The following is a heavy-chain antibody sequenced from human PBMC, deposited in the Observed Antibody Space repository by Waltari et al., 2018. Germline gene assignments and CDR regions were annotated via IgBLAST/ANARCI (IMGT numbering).Heavy chain of an antibody. CDR3: VRDWRAGYFGPVRDTSFDH. CDR2: IFHSGDT. J-gene: IGHJ4*02. V-gene: IGHV4-38-2*02. D-gene: IGHD3-22*01. Sequence: QFQLQESGPGLVKPSETLSLTCRVSGYSIRSDYYLGWMRQPPGKGLEWIGSIFHSGDTYYNPSLKSRVTISVDTSKNQLSLKLHSVTAADTAVYYCVRDWRAGYFGPVRDTSFDHWGQGTLVTVSS. CDR1: GYSIRSDYY.